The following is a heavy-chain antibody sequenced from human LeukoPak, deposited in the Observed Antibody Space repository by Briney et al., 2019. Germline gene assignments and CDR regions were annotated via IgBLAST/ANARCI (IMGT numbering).Heavy chain of an antibody. Sequence: PGGSLRLSCAASGFTFSRYWMSWVRQAPGRGLELVANIKQDGSARFYGDTVKGRFTVCGDKAKNSLYIQMNSLRAEDTAVYYCARDREGSRDAFDIWGQGTMVTVSS. CDR3: ARDREGSRDAFDI. CDR1: GFTFSRYW. D-gene: IGHD1-26*01. CDR2: IKQDGSAR. J-gene: IGHJ3*02. V-gene: IGHV3-7*01.